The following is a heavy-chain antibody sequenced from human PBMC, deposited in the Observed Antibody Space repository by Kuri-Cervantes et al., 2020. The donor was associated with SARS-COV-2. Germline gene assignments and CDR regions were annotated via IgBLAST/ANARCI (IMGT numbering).Heavy chain of an antibody. CDR1: GYTLTELS. CDR3: ATTPLAAAGMYYYYYYMDV. Sequence: ASVKVSCKVSGYTLTELSMHWVRQAPGKGLEWMGGFDPEDGETIYAQKFQGRVTMTEDTSTDTAYMELSSLRSEDTAVYHCATTPLAAAGMYYYYYYMDVWGKGTTVTVSS. D-gene: IGHD6-13*01. J-gene: IGHJ6*03. CDR2: FDPEDGET. V-gene: IGHV1-24*01.